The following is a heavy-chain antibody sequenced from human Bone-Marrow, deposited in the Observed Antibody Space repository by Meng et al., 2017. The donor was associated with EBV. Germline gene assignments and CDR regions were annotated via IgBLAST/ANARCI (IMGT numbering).Heavy chain of an antibody. CDR2: LIPMVGAP. CDR1: GGTFRSDA. Sequence: GQLRRVGAGGKKPGSSVKVSCRTSGGTFRSDAVSWVRQAPGQGLEWMGGLIPMVGAPHYAQKFQGRVTIIADESTSTHSMELNSLRSEDTAMYYCASESGRGFTPDYWGQGTLVTVSS. V-gene: IGHV1-69*01. J-gene: IGHJ4*02. D-gene: IGHD3-10*01. CDR3: ASESGRGFTPDY.